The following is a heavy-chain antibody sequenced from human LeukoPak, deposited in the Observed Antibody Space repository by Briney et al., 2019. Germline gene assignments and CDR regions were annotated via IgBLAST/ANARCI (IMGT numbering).Heavy chain of an antibody. Sequence: ASVKVSCKASGYTFTGYYMHWVRQAPGQGVEWMGWINPNSGGTNYAQKFQGRVTMTRDTSISTAYMELSRLRSDDTAVYYCARDSQLQQWLARYRWFDPWGQGTLVTVSS. J-gene: IGHJ5*02. CDR2: INPNSGGT. CDR3: ARDSQLQQWLARYRWFDP. CDR1: GYTFTGYY. V-gene: IGHV1-2*02. D-gene: IGHD6-19*01.